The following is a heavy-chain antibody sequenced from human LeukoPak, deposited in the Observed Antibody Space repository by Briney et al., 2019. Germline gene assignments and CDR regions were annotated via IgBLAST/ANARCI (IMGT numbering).Heavy chain of an antibody. CDR1: GFNLNSYG. J-gene: IGHJ4*02. V-gene: IGHV3-23*01. CDR2: IIGSGSRT. CDR3: AKGGEDYDFWSGYYYYFDF. D-gene: IGHD3-3*01. Sequence: PGGSLRLSCVASGFNLNSYGMNWVRQAPGKGLEWVSGIIGSGSRTFYADSVKGRFTISRDNSRNTLSLQMNSLRAEDTAIYYCAKGGEDYDFWSGYYYYFDFWGQGTLVTVSS.